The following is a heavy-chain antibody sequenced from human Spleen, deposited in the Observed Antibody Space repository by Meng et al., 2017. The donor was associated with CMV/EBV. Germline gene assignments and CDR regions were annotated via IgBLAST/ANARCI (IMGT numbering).Heavy chain of an antibody. CDR3: ARPSNYCSSTSCLDY. Sequence: ASVKVSCKASGYNFISYYMHWVRQAPGQGLEWMGIINPSGGSTSYAQKFQGRVTMTRDTSTSTVYMELSSLRSEDTAVYYCARPSNYCSSTSCLDYWGQGTLVTVSS. CDR1: GYNFISYY. CDR2: INPSGGST. D-gene: IGHD2-2*01. J-gene: IGHJ4*02. V-gene: IGHV1-46*01.